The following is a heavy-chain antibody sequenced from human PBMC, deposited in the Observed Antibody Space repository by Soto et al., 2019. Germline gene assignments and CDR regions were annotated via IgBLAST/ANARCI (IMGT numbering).Heavy chain of an antibody. J-gene: IGHJ5*02. CDR3: ERHTNNWWLDP. CDR2: IYYSGST. CDR1: GGSISSYY. Sequence: PSETLSLTCTVSGGSISSYYWSWIRQPPGKGLEWIGYIYYSGSTNYNPSLKSRVTISVDTSKNQFSLKLSSVTAADTAVYYCERHTNNWWLDPWGPGTMLTVYS. V-gene: IGHV4-59*01. D-gene: IGHD1-20*01.